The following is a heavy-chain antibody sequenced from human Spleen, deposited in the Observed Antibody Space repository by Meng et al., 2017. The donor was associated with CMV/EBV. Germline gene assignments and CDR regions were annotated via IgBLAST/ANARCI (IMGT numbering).Heavy chain of an antibody. CDR3: ARHGGYSNYLPVWFDP. D-gene: IGHD4-11*01. Sequence: SETLSLTCFVSGGSISSSTYYWGWIRQPPGKGLEWIGSIYYSGSTYYNPSLKSRVTISVDTSKNQFSLKLSSVTAADTAVYYCARHGGYSNYLPVWFDPWGQGTLVTVSS. V-gene: IGHV4-39*01. CDR2: IYYSGST. J-gene: IGHJ5*02. CDR1: GGSISSSTYY.